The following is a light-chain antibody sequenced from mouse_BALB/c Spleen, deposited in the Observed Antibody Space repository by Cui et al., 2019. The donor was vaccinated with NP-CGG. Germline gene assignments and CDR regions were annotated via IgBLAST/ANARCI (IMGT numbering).Light chain of an antibody. Sequence: QAVVNQESAPTTSPGEKVTLTCRSSTGAVTTSNYANWVQEKPDHLFTGLIGGTNNRVPGVPARFSGSLTGDKAALTITGAQTEDETIYFCALWYSNHWVFGGGTKLTVL. CDR2: GTN. J-gene: IGLJ1*01. CDR3: ALWYSNHWV. CDR1: TGAVTTSNY. V-gene: IGLV1*01.